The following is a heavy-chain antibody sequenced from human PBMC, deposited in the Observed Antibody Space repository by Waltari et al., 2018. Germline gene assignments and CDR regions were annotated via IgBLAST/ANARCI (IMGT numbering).Heavy chain of an antibody. CDR1: GITFSNYA. CDR3: ATPFYNWDDPLHS. Sequence: EVQLLESGGDLVPPGGSLRLSCAASGITFSNYAINWVRLAPGTGLGWVSAITVGDDTDYADSVKGRFTISRDTSKDSVHLQMNGLRAEDTAIYYCATPFYNWDDPLHSWGQGTLVTVSS. CDR2: ITVGDDT. V-gene: IGHV3-23*01. D-gene: IGHD1-20*01. J-gene: IGHJ4*02.